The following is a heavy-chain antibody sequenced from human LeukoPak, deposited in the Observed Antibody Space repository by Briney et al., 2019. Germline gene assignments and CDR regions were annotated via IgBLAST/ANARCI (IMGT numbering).Heavy chain of an antibody. V-gene: IGHV1-46*01. CDR1: GYSFTTYY. Sequence: ASVKVSCKASGYSFTTYYMHWVRQAPGQGLEWMGIINPSGGSTNYAQKFQGRVTMTRDMSTSTVYMELSSLRSEDTAVYYCARVGLGGYYDSSGYYSVGAFDIWGQGTMVTVSS. J-gene: IGHJ3*02. CDR3: ARVGLGGYYDSSGYYSVGAFDI. D-gene: IGHD3-22*01. CDR2: INPSGGST.